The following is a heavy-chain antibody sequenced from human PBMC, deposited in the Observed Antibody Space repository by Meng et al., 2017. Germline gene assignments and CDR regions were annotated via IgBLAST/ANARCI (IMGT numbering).Heavy chain of an antibody. V-gene: IGHV1-46*01. CDR3: ARQTNVDTAMPGDWFDP. Sequence: ASVKVSCKASGYTFTSYYMHWVRQAPGQGLEWMGIINPSGGSTSYAQKFQGRVTMTRDTSTSTVYMELSSLRSEDTAVYYCARQTNVDTAMPGDWFDPWGQGTLVTVS. D-gene: IGHD5-18*01. CDR1: GYTFTSYY. CDR2: INPSGGST. J-gene: IGHJ5*02.